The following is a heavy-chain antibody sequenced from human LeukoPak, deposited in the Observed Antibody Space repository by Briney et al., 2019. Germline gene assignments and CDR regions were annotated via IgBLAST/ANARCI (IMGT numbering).Heavy chain of an antibody. D-gene: IGHD3-22*01. V-gene: IGHV3-23*01. CDR3: AKDLDSTGYYSYRY. CDR2: ISTSGTT. J-gene: IGHJ4*02. Sequence: QPGGSPRLSCAASGFTFSSYAMNWVRQAPGKGLEWVSLISTSGTTHYADSVKGRFTISRDNSKNTLYLQMNSLRAEDTAVYYCAKDLDSTGYYSYRYWGQGTLVTVSS. CDR1: GFTFSSYA.